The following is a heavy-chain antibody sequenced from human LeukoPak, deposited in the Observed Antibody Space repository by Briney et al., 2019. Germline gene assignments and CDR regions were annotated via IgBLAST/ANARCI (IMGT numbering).Heavy chain of an antibody. J-gene: IGHJ3*02. CDR1: GFTFSGSA. V-gene: IGHV3-73*01. Sequence: PGGSLRLSCAASGFTFSGSAMHWVGQASGKGLEWVGRIRSKANRYATAYAPSVKGRFTISRDDSRDTPYLHMNIRQPEDTAVYYSTRNNPSTGSDYDALDIWGQGTMVTVSS. D-gene: IGHD1-26*01. CDR3: TRNNPSTGSDYDALDI. CDR2: IRSKANRYAT.